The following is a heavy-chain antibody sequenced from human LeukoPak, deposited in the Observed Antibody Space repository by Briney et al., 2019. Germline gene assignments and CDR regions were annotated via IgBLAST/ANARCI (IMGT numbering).Heavy chain of an antibody. V-gene: IGHV1-69*13. D-gene: IGHD3-22*01. CDR1: GGTFSSYA. CDR2: IIPIFGTA. J-gene: IGHJ3*02. CDR3: ARATGSGYFYDAFDI. Sequence: GASVKVSCKASGGTFSSYAISWVRQAPGQGLEWMGGIIPIFGTANYAQKFQGRVTITADESTSTAYMELSSLRSEDTAVYYCARATGSGYFYDAFDIWGQGTMVTVSP.